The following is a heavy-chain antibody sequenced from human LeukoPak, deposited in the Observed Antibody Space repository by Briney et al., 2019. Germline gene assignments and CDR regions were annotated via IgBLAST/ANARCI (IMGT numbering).Heavy chain of an antibody. CDR3: SREGPRSKGSGGAAFHI. Sequence: ASVTVSCKASGYTFTDYYMHWVRQAPGQGLEWLGWINPNSGGTNYPPKFQGRLTMTRDTSISTAYMELTRLTSDDTAVYYCSREGPRSKGSGGAAFHIWGQGTMVTVSS. V-gene: IGHV1-2*02. CDR2: INPNSGGT. CDR1: GYTFTDYY. J-gene: IGHJ3*02. D-gene: IGHD6-19*01.